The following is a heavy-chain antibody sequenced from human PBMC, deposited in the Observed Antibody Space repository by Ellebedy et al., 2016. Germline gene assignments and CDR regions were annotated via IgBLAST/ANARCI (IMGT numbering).Heavy chain of an antibody. Sequence: SVKVSCXASGGTFSSYAISWVRQAPGQGLEWMGGIIPIFGTANYAQKFQGRVTITADESTSTAYMELSSLRSEDTAVYYCARGILRSGYSQFGYYYMDVWGKGTTVTVSS. CDR2: IIPIFGTA. J-gene: IGHJ6*03. V-gene: IGHV1-69*13. D-gene: IGHD3-3*01. CDR3: ARGILRSGYSQFGYYYMDV. CDR1: GGTFSSYA.